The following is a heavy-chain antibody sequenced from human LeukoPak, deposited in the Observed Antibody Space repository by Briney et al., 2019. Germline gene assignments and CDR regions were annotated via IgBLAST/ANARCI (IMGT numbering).Heavy chain of an antibody. CDR1: GFTFSSYA. J-gene: IGHJ4*02. Sequence: HPGGSLRLSCAASGFTFSSYAMSWVRQAPGKGLEWVSAISGSGGSTYYADSVKGRFTISRDNSKNTLYLQMNSLRAEDTAVYYCAKGALRIRYYYDSSGYYPDYWGQGTLVTVSS. CDR2: ISGSGGST. V-gene: IGHV3-23*01. D-gene: IGHD3-22*01. CDR3: AKGALRIRYYYDSSGYYPDY.